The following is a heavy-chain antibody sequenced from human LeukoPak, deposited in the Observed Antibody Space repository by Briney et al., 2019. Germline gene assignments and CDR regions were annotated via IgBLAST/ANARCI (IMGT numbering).Heavy chain of an antibody. J-gene: IGHJ4*02. V-gene: IGHV4-30-2*01. CDR2: IYHSGST. CDR3: ARGKVAARRGSFDY. D-gene: IGHD6-6*01. Sequence: SETLSLTCAVSGGSISSGGYSWSWIRQPPGKGLEWIGYIYHSGSTNYNPSLKSRVTISVDTSKNQFSLKLSSVTAADTAVYYCARGKVAARRGSFDYWGQGTLVTVSS. CDR1: GGSISSGGYS.